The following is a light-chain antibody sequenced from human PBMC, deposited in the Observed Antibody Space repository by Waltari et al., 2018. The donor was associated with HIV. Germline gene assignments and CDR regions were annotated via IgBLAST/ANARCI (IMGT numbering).Light chain of an antibody. CDR1: SSNIGSNT. Sequence: QSVLTQPPSASGTPGQRVTISCSGSSSNIGSNTVNWYQQLPGTAPKLLMYSNNQGPSGVPDRFSGSKSGTSASLAISGLQSEDDADYYCSVWDDSLNGRVFGTGTKVTVL. V-gene: IGLV1-44*01. CDR2: SNN. J-gene: IGLJ1*01. CDR3: SVWDDSLNGRV.